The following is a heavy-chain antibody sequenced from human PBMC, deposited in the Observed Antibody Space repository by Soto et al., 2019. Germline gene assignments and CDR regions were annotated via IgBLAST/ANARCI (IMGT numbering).Heavy chain of an antibody. Sequence: QVQLVQSGAEVKKPGSSVKVSCKASGGTFSTYAISWVRQAPGQGLEWEGGIIPIFGTANYAQKFQGRVTSTADESTSTAYMELSSLRSEDTAVYYCARAAYSYGTAYLSYYYGMDVWGQGTTVTVSS. D-gene: IGHD5-18*01. CDR1: GGTFSTYA. CDR2: IIPIFGTA. V-gene: IGHV1-69*01. CDR3: ARAAYSYGTAYLSYYYGMDV. J-gene: IGHJ6*02.